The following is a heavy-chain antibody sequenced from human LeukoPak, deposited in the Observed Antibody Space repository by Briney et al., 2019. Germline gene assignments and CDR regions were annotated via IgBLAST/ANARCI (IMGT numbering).Heavy chain of an antibody. V-gene: IGHV3-23*01. CDR3: AREDCSSTSCYDPSVSDY. CDR1: GFSFSNYA. Sequence: GGSLRLSCAASGFSFSNYAMSWVRQAPGKGLEWVSAISGSGGTTNYADSVKGRFTISRDNAKNSLYLQMNSLRAEDTAVYYCAREDCSSTSCYDPSVSDYWGQGTLVTVSS. D-gene: IGHD2-2*01. CDR2: ISGSGGTT. J-gene: IGHJ4*02.